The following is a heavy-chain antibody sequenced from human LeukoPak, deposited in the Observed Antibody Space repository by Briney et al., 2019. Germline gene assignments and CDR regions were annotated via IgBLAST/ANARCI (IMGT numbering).Heavy chain of an antibody. J-gene: IGHJ4*02. Sequence: PGGSLRLSCAASGFTFSIYAMHWVRQAPGKGLECVAVIWYDGSNKYYADSVKGRFTISRDNPKNTLYLQMNSLRAEDTAVYYCAKDMDVYGSGSYYKGFDYWGQGTLVTVSS. CDR1: GFTFSIYA. CDR2: IWYDGSNK. CDR3: AKDMDVYGSGSYYKGFDY. V-gene: IGHV3-33*06. D-gene: IGHD3-10*01.